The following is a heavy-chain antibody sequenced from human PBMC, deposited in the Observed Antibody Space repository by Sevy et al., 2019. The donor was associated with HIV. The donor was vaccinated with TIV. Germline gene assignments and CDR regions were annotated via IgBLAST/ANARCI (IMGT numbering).Heavy chain of an antibody. CDR1: GFTFSTYD. CDR3: AREGGYTDQGMDV. CDR2: ISSSSSNI. Sequence: GGSLRLSCAASGFTFSTYDMNWVRQAPGKGVEWISYISSSSSNIYYPDSVKGRFTISGDNAKNSLFVQMHSLRAEDTAVYYCAREGGYTDQGMDVWGQGTTVTVSS. J-gene: IGHJ6*02. V-gene: IGHV3-48*01. D-gene: IGHD5-12*01.